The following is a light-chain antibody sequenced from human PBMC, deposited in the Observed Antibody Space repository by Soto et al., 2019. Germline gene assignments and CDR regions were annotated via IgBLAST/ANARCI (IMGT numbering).Light chain of an antibody. V-gene: IGKV3-15*01. CDR1: LTVGTN. Sequence: EVVMTQSPATLSVSPGERATLSCRASLTVGTNLAWYQQKPGQPPRLLIYGASTRATGIPARFSGSGSGTDFTLTISSLQSEGFAVYYCQHHNNWPPGTFGQGTKVEIK. J-gene: IGKJ1*01. CDR3: QHHNNWPPGT. CDR2: GAS.